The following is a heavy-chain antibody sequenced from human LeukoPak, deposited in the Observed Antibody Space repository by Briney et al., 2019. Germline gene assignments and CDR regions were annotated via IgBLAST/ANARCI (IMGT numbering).Heavy chain of an antibody. D-gene: IGHD3-3*01. CDR2: MNPNSGNT. J-gene: IGHJ6*02. CDR3: ARDPPSDFWSGYSPYYYYYGMDV. Sequence: ASVKVSCKASGYTFTSYDINWVRQAPGQGLEWMGWMNPNSGNTGYAQKFQGRVTMTRNTSISTAYMELSSLRSEDTAVYYCARDPPSDFWSGYSPYYYYYGMDVWGQGTTVTVSS. V-gene: IGHV1-8*01. CDR1: GYTFTSYD.